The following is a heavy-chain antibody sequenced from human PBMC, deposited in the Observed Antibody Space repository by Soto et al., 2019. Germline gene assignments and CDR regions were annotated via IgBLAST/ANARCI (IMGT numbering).Heavy chain of an antibody. CDR3: ARRPRYSSGWPLDY. J-gene: IGHJ4*02. V-gene: IGHV1-69*13. CDR1: GGTFSSYA. D-gene: IGHD6-19*01. Sequence: GASVKVSCKASGGTFSSYAISWLRQSPGQGLDWMGGIIPIFGTANYAQRFQGRVEITAADHTSTAYMELSSLRSEDTAVYYCARRPRYSSGWPLDYWGQGTLVTVSS. CDR2: IIPIFGTA.